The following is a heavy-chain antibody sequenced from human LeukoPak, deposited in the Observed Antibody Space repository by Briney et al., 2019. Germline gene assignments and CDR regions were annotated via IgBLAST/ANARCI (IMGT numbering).Heavy chain of an antibody. CDR3: AKDGGIAEAGGWFDP. J-gene: IGHJ5*02. CDR1: GFTFSSYA. CDR2: ISAGGGSP. Sequence: PGGSLRLSCAASGFTFSSYAMSWVRQAPGKGLEWVSAISAGGGSPYYADSVKGRFTISRDYSKNTLYLQMNSLRAEDTAVYYCAKDGGIAEAGGWFDPWGQGTLVTVSS. D-gene: IGHD6-13*01. V-gene: IGHV3-23*01.